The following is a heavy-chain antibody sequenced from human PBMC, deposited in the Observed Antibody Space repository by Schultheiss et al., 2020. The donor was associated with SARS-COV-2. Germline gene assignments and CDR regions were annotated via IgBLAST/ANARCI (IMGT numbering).Heavy chain of an antibody. CDR3: ARGVLGRTDY. CDR1: GGSFSGYY. V-gene: IGHV4-34*01. D-gene: IGHD3-16*01. J-gene: IGHJ4*02. CDR2: INHSGST. Sequence: SETLSLTCAVYGGSFSGYYWSWIRQPPGKGLEWIGEINHSGSTNYNPSRKSRVTIAVDTSKNQFSLKLSSVTAADTAVYDCARGVLGRTDYWGQGTLVTVSS.